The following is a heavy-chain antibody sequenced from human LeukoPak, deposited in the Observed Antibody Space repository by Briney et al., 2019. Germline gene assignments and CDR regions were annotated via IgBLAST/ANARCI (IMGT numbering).Heavy chain of an antibody. CDR3: ARAVVSWFDP. CDR1: GDSISSYY. Sequence: SETLSLTCTVSGDSISSYYWSWIRQPPGKGLEWIGYIYYSGSTNYNPSLKNRVTISVDTSKNQLSLRLNFVTAADTAVYYCARAVVSWFDPWGQGTLVTVSS. J-gene: IGHJ5*02. V-gene: IGHV4-59*01. D-gene: IGHD2-15*01. CDR2: IYYSGST.